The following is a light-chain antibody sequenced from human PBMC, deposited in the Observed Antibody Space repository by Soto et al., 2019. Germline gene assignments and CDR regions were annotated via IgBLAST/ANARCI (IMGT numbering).Light chain of an antibody. Sequence: EIVLTQSPATLSLSPGERATLSCRASQSVSSYLAWYQQKPGQAPRLLIYDASNSATGIPARFSGSGSGADITLTISSLEPEEFEVYYCEQHSNWPPYTFGQGTKLEIK. V-gene: IGKV3-11*01. CDR1: QSVSSY. J-gene: IGKJ2*01. CDR3: EQHSNWPPYT. CDR2: DAS.